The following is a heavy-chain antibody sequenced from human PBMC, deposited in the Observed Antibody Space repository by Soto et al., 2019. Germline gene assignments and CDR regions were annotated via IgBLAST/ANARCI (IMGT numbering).Heavy chain of an antibody. CDR1: GFTFSSYG. J-gene: IGHJ6*02. V-gene: IGHV3-30*03. CDR3: AGYYGSGSYSMDLYGMDV. D-gene: IGHD3-10*01. CDR2: ISYDGSNK. Sequence: PGGSLRLSCAASGFTFSSYGMHWVRQAPGKGLEWVSVISYDGSNKYYADSVKGRFTISRDNSKYTLYLQMNSLRAEDTAVYYFAGYYGSGSYSMDLYGMDVWGQGTTVTVSS.